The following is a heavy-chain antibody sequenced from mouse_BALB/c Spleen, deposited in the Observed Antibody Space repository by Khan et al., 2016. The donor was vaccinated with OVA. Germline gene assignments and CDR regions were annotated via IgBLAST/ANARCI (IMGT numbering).Heavy chain of an antibody. Sequence: QIQLVQSGPELKKPGETVKISCKASGYTFTNYGMNWVKQAPGKGLKWMGWINTYTGEPTYADDFKGRFAFSLEPSASTAYLQINHLKNEDTAKYCCARMNPYWYFDLWGAGTTVTVSS. J-gene: IGHJ1*01. CDR3: ARMNPYWYFDL. V-gene: IGHV9-3-1*01. CDR1: GYTFTNYG. CDR2: INTYTGEP.